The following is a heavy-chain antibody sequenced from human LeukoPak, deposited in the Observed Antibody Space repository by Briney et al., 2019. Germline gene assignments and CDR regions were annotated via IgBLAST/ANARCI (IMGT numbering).Heavy chain of an antibody. V-gene: IGHV3-23*01. CDR2: ISGGSGNT. J-gene: IGHJ4*02. Sequence: GGSLRLSCTASGFTFSNYATSWVRQAPGKGLEWVSSISGGSGNTYYADSVKGRFTISRDNSKNTLYVQMNSLRAEDTAVYYCAKRISSRTGGYRLDYWGQGTLVTVSS. CDR3: AKRISSRTGGYRLDY. D-gene: IGHD5-24*01. CDR1: GFTFSNYA.